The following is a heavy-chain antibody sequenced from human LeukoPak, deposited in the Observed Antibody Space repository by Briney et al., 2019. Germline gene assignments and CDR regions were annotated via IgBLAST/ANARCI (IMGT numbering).Heavy chain of an antibody. CDR1: GGSISSGGYY. CDR2: IYYSGST. CDR3: ARRNNGDLKGAFDY. Sequence: SETLSLTCTVSGGSISSGGYYWSWIRQHPGKGLEWIGYIYYSGSTYYNPSLKSRVTISVDTSKNQFSLKLSSVTAADTAVYYCARRNNGDLKGAFDYWGQGTLVTVSS. V-gene: IGHV4-31*03. D-gene: IGHD4-17*01. J-gene: IGHJ4*02.